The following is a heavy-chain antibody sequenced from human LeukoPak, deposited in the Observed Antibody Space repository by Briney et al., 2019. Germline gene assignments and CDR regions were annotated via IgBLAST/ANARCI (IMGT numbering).Heavy chain of an antibody. CDR1: GDSNNTYY. V-gene: IGHV4-4*07. Sequence: SETLSLTCPVSGDSNNTYYLTWIRQPAGKELEWIGRIHTSGSTNYNPSLKSRVAMSVETSKNQLFLKLSSLTAADTAVYYCARGAMAVAGRVYDYWGQGIMVTVSS. J-gene: IGHJ4*02. CDR2: IHTSGST. CDR3: ARGAMAVAGRVYDY. D-gene: IGHD6-19*01.